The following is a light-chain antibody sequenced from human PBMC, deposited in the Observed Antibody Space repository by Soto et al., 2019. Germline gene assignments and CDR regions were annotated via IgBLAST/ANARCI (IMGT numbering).Light chain of an antibody. V-gene: IGKV3-20*01. CDR1: QRVSSSF. J-gene: IGKJ3*01. CDR3: QQYDSSPST. CDR2: GAS. Sequence: EIVLTQSPGSLSLSPGERDTLSWRASQRVSSSFLAWYQQKPGQAPRLLIYGASSRATGIPDRFSGSGSGTDFTLTISRLEPEDFAVYYCQQYDSSPSTFGPGTKVDIK.